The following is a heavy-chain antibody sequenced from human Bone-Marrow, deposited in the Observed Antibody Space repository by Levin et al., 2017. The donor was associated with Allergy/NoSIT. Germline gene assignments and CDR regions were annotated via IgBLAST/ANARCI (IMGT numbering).Heavy chain of an antibody. CDR2: IHSSSFTI. D-gene: IGHD2-21*01. Sequence: GGSLRLSCAASGLTFSRHSMNWVRQAPGKGLEWVSYIHSSSFTIHYADSVKGRFTISRDNAKNSLYLQMNSLRDEDTAVYYCASAYCGGDCYAIDYWGQGTLVAVSS. J-gene: IGHJ4*02. V-gene: IGHV3-48*02. CDR1: GLTFSRHS. CDR3: ASAYCGGDCYAIDY.